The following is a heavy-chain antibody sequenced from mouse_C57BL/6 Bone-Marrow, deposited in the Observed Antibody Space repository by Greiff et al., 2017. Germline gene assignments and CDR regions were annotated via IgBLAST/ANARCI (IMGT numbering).Heavy chain of an antibody. CDR2: INPYNGGT. CDR3: ARGPYYYGSSPVYFDY. CDR1: GYTFTDYY. V-gene: IGHV1-19*01. J-gene: IGHJ2*01. Sequence: EMQLQESGPVLVKPGASVKMSCKASGYTFTDYYMNWVKQSHGKSLEWIGVINPYNGGTSYNQKFKGKATLTVDKSSSTAYMELNSLTSEDSAVYYCARGPYYYGSSPVYFDYWGQGTTLTVSS. D-gene: IGHD1-1*01.